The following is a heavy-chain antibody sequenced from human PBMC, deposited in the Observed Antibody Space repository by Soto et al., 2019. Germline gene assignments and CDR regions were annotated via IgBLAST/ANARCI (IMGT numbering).Heavy chain of an antibody. Sequence: SETLSLTCNVSGASVSNGYCSWIRQPPGKGLEWIGFMYFGGSFNYNPSLTSRATISVETSKNQFSMKLTSVTASDTAVYYCARSYYDSSGYSWYWGQGTLVTVSS. CDR2: MYFGGSF. V-gene: IGHV4-59*02. D-gene: IGHD3-22*01. J-gene: IGHJ4*02. CDR1: GASVSNGY. CDR3: ARSYYDSSGYSWY.